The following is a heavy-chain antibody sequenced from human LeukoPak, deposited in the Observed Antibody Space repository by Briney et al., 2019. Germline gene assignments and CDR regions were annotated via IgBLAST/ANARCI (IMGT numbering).Heavy chain of an antibody. J-gene: IGHJ4*02. CDR2: VLYSGTT. V-gene: IGHV4-59*08. Sequence: SETLSLTCTISGGSINDYYWSWIRQPAGKGLEWIGYVLYSGTTNYNPSLKSRVSISLDTSKNQFSLMVNSVTAADAAVDFLGGQQLERGEDHWGQGTLVIVSS. CDR1: GGSINDYY. D-gene: IGHD6-13*01. CDR3: GGQQLERGEDH.